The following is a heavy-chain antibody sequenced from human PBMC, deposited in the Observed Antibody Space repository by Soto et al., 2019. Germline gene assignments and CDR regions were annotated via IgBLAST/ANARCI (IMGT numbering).Heavy chain of an antibody. CDR2: ISGNDGKT. CDR3: ARDFYPLAYYFDY. CDR1: GYRFTNHG. Sequence: QVQLVQSGAEVKKPGASVTVSCKASGYRFTNHGISWVRQAPGQGLEWMGWISGNDGKTKYARKFQGRVTMTTDTSTSTAYMEMNSLRHDDTAVYYCARDFYPLAYYFDYWGQGTLVTVSS. V-gene: IGHV1-18*01. J-gene: IGHJ4*02.